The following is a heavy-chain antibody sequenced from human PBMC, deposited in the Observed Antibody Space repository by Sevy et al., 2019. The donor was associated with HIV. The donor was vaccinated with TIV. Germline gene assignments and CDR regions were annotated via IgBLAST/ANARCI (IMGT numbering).Heavy chain of an antibody. V-gene: IGHV4-4*07. D-gene: IGHD4-17*01. CDR2: IFTSGTT. CDR3: ARVRGYGDSFYFDY. Sequence: SETLSLTCTVSGDSISTFYWGWIRQPAGKGLEWIGRIFTSGTTNYNPSLKSRLTMSVDTSKNQFSLKLGSVTAADTAVYYCARVRGYGDSFYFDYWGQGILVTVSS. CDR1: GDSISTFY. J-gene: IGHJ4*02.